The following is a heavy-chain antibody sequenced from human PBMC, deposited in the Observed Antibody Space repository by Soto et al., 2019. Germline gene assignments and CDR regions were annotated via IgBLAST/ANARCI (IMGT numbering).Heavy chain of an antibody. V-gene: IGHV3-48*03. CDR3: ARDGRYDSSGYYSPPFDY. Sequence: EVQLVESGGGLVQPGGSLRLSCAASGFTFSSYEMNWVRQAPGKGLEWVSYISSSGSTIYYADSVKDRFTISRDNAKNSLYLQMNSLRAEDTAVYYCARDGRYDSSGYYSPPFDYWGQGTLVTVSS. CDR1: GFTFSSYE. CDR2: ISSSGSTI. J-gene: IGHJ4*02. D-gene: IGHD3-22*01.